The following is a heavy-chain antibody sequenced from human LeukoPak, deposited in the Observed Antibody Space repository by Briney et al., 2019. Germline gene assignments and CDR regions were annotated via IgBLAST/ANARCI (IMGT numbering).Heavy chain of an antibody. D-gene: IGHD1-26*01. J-gene: IGHJ5*02. Sequence: SETLSLTCAVYGGSFSGYFWNWIRQPPGKGLEWIGEINHSGSTNYNPSLKSRVTISVDTSKNQFSLNLNSVTAADTAVFYCARDDGGSTGRFDPWGQGTLVTVSS. V-gene: IGHV4-34*01. CDR2: INHSGST. CDR1: GGSFSGYF. CDR3: ARDDGGSTGRFDP.